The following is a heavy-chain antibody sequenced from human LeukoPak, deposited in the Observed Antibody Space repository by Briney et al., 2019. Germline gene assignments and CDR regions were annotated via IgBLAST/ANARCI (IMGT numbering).Heavy chain of an antibody. Sequence: GGSLRFSCAASGFTFSSYAMSRVRQAPGKGLEWVSAISGSGGSTYYADSVKGRFTISRDNSKNTLYLQMNSLRAEDTAVYYCAKEGNIVVVIAIRSEYFQHWGQGTLVTVSS. V-gene: IGHV3-23*01. CDR1: GFTFSSYA. J-gene: IGHJ1*01. CDR2: ISGSGGST. D-gene: IGHD2-21*01. CDR3: AKEGNIVVVIAIRSEYFQH.